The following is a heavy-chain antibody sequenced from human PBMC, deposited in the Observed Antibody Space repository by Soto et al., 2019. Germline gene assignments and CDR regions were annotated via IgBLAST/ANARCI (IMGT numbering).Heavy chain of an antibody. D-gene: IGHD3-22*01. CDR2: IASGSNSV. J-gene: IGHJ6*02. Sequence: EVQLVESGGALVKPGGSLTLSCAASGFACTGYTMNWVRQAPGTGLEWVSSIASGSNSVDYADSLKGRFTVSRDNAKNSLSLHMHSLRFEDTAVYYCERDSGFYDDSGQKQYYGMDVWGQGTTVIVSS. CDR1: GFACTGYT. CDR3: ERDSGFYDDSGQKQYYGMDV. V-gene: IGHV3-21*02.